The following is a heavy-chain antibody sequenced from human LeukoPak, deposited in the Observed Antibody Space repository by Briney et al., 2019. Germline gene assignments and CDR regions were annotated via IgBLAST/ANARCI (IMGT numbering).Heavy chain of an antibody. CDR2: SSAYNGNT. CDR3: ARDRQQLVLPFDY. Sequence: ASVKVSCKASGDTFTSHGISWVRQAPGQGLEWMGWSSAYNGNTNYAQKFQGGVTMITDTSTSTAYMELRSLRSDDTAVYYCARDRQQLVLPFDYWGQGTLVTVSS. J-gene: IGHJ4*02. V-gene: IGHV1-18*01. D-gene: IGHD6-13*01. CDR1: GDTFTSHG.